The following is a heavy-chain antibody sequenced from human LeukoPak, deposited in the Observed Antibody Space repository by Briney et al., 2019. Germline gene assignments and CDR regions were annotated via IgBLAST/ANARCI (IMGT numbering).Heavy chain of an antibody. Sequence: SETLSLTCAVYGGSFSGYYWSWIRQPPGKGLEWIGEINHSGSTNYNPSLKSRVTISVDTSKNQFSLKLSSVTAADTAVYYCARGNGLLWFGELLYPPYYYGMDVWDQGTTVTVSS. D-gene: IGHD3-10*01. CDR3: ARGNGLLWFGELLYPPYYYGMDV. J-gene: IGHJ6*02. CDR2: INHSGST. V-gene: IGHV4-34*01. CDR1: GGSFSGYY.